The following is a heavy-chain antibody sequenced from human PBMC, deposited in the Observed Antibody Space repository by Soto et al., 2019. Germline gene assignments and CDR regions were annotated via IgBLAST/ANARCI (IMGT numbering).Heavy chain of an antibody. CDR1: GGSISSYY. D-gene: IGHD5-12*01. CDR2: IYYSGST. Sequence: SETLSLTCTVSGGSISSYYWSWIRQPPGKGLEWIGYIYYSGSTNYNPSLKSRVTISVDTSKNQFSLKLSSVTAADTAVYYCARVGLGAGSGYDYFDYWGQGTLVTVSS. CDR3: ARVGLGAGSGYDYFDY. V-gene: IGHV4-59*01. J-gene: IGHJ4*02.